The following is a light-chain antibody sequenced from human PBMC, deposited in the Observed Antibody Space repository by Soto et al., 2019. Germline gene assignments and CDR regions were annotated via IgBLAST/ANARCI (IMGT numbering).Light chain of an antibody. J-gene: IGKJ1*01. CDR3: HQTYSTPQT. CDR1: QSISSW. V-gene: IGKV1-39*01. CDR2: SAS. Sequence: DIQMTQSPSTLSASVGDRVTITCRASQSISSWLAWYQQKPGKAPKLLIYSASTLQSGVPSRFSGSGSGTDFTLTITSLQPEDFGTYYCHQTYSTPQTFGQGTKVDIK.